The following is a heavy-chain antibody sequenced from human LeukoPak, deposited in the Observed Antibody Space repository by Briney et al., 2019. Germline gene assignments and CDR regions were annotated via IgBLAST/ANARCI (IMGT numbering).Heavy chain of an antibody. CDR2: INHSGST. Sequence: SETLSLTCAVCGGSFSGYYWSWIRQPPGKGLEWIGEINHSGSTNYNPSLKSRVTISVDTSNNQFSLKLSSVTAADTAVYYCARGNSGYDPSRMDVWGQGTTVTVSS. CDR3: ARGNSGYDPSRMDV. D-gene: IGHD5-12*01. J-gene: IGHJ6*02. CDR1: GGSFSGYY. V-gene: IGHV4-34*01.